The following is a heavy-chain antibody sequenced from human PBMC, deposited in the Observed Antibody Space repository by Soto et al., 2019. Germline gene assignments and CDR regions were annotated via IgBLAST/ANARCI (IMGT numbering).Heavy chain of an antibody. J-gene: IGHJ6*02. CDR1: GYTFTSYD. CDR3: AREGVRAMDV. CDR2: TNPNRGNT. D-gene: IGHD3-16*01. Sequence: QVQLVQSGAEVKKPGASVKVSCKDSGYTFTSYDINWVRQATGQGLEWMGWTNPNRGNTGYAQKFQRRVTMTRNTSISTAYMELSRLRSEDTAVYYCAREGVRAMDVWGQGTTVTVSS. V-gene: IGHV1-8*01.